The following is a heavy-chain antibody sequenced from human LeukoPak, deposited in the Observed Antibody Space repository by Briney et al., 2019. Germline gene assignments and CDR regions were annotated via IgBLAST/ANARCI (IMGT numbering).Heavy chain of an antibody. CDR3: ASRASSGWFWGY. CDR1: GGSIGSYY. Sequence: SSETLSLTCTVSGGSIGSYYWSWIRQPPGKGLQWIGYINYSGRTNYNPSLKSRVTISVDTSKNQFSLKLSSVTAADTAVYYCASRASSGWFWGYWGQGTLVTVSS. CDR2: INYSGRT. V-gene: IGHV4-59*08. J-gene: IGHJ4*02. D-gene: IGHD6-19*01.